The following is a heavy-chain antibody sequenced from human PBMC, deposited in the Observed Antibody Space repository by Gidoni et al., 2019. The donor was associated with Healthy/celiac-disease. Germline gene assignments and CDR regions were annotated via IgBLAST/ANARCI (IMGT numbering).Heavy chain of an antibody. CDR1: GFSFSSYS. V-gene: IGHV3-21*01. CDR2: ISSSSSYI. D-gene: IGHD1-1*01. Sequence: EVQLVESGGGLVKPGGSLRLSCAASGFSFSSYSMNWVRQAPGKGLEWVSSISSSSSYIYYADSVKGRFTISRDNAKNSLYLQMNSLRAEDTAVYYCARADQTGTKPSTNAFDIWGQGTMVTVSS. CDR3: ARADQTGTKPSTNAFDI. J-gene: IGHJ3*02.